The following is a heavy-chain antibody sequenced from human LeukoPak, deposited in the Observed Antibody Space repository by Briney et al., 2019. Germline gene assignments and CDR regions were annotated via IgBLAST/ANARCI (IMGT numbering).Heavy chain of an antibody. CDR3: AKSGYSYGLPDY. J-gene: IGHJ4*02. D-gene: IGHD5-18*01. CDR1: GFPFSSYG. V-gene: IGHV3-30*02. Sequence: GGSLRPSCVASGFPFSSYGMHWVRPTPGKGLEWVAVIWSVGGAEYYADSVKGRFTISRDNSKNTLYLQMNSLRAEDTAVYYCAKSGYSYGLPDYWGQGTLVTVSS. CDR2: IWSVGGAE.